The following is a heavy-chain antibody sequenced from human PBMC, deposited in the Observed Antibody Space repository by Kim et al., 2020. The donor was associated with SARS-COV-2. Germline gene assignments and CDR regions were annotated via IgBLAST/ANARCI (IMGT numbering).Heavy chain of an antibody. CDR3: ARVIRITIFEGGGMDV. J-gene: IGHJ6*02. D-gene: IGHD3-3*01. Sequence: SVKGRFTISRDNSKNTLYLQMNSLRAEDTAVYYCARVIRITIFEGGGMDVWGQGTTVTVSS. V-gene: IGHV3-53*01.